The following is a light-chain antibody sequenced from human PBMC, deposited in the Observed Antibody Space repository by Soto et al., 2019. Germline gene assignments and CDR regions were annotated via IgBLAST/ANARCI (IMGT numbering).Light chain of an antibody. CDR3: QQYSSSPS. Sequence: EIVMTQSPTTLSVSPGERATLSCRASQSVSTNLAWYQQKPGQVPSLLIYGASTRASGIPARFSGSGSGTEFTFTIGSLQSEDFAVYYCQQYSSSPSFGQGTRLEIK. V-gene: IGKV3-15*01. CDR1: QSVSTN. CDR2: GAS. J-gene: IGKJ5*01.